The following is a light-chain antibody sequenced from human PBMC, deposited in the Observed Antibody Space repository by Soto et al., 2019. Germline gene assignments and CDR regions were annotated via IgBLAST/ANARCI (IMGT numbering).Light chain of an antibody. Sequence: QSVLTQPPSASGTPGQRVTISCSGSSSNIGSNTVNWYQQLPGTAPKLLTHSNNQRPSGVPDRFSGSKSGTSASLAISGLQSEDEADYYCAAWDDSLNAYVFGTGTKVTVL. CDR3: AAWDDSLNAYV. V-gene: IGLV1-44*01. CDR1: SSNIGSNT. CDR2: SNN. J-gene: IGLJ1*01.